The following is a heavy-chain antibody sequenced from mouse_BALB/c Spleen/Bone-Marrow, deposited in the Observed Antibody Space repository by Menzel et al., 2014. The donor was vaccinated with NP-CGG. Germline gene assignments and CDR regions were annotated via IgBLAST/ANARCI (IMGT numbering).Heavy chain of an antibody. Sequence: VQLQQSGPALVKPGASVKMSCKAPGYIFTDYYMKWVKLSHGKSLEWIGDINPINGDTFYNQKFKGKATLTVDRSSSTAYMQLHSLTSEDSAVHYRAMGMRLYWYCDVWGAETTVNVPS. J-gene: IGHJ1*01. CDR3: AMGMRLYWYCDV. CDR2: INPINGDT. D-gene: IGHD2-3*01. V-gene: IGHV1-26*01. CDR1: GYIFTDYY.